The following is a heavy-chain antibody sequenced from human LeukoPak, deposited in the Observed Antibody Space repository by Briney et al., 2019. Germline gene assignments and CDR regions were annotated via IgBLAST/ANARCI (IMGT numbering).Heavy chain of an antibody. CDR3: ARRIVVVAATRFDY. CDR2: IYYSGST. CDR1: GGSISSYY. D-gene: IGHD2-15*01. Sequence: SETLSLTCTVSGGSISSYYWGWIRQPPGKGLEWIGSIYYSGSTYYNPSLKSRVTISVDTSKNQFSLKLSSVTAADTAVYYCARRIVVVAATRFDYWGQGTLVTVSS. V-gene: IGHV4-39*01. J-gene: IGHJ4*02.